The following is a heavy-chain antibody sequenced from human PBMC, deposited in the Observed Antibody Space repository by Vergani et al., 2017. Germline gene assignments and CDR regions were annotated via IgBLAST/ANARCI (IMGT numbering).Heavy chain of an antibody. V-gene: IGHV3-30*18. CDR2: ISYDGSNK. D-gene: IGHD6-19*01. Sequence: QVQLVESGGGVVQPGRSLRLSCAASGFTFSSYGMHWVRQAPGKGLEWVAVISYDGSNKYYADSVKGRFTNSRDNSKNTLYLQINILRAEDTAVYYCANAVLGYSSGWYFDYWGQGTLVTVSS. J-gene: IGHJ4*02. CDR3: ANAVLGYSSGWYFDY. CDR1: GFTFSSYG.